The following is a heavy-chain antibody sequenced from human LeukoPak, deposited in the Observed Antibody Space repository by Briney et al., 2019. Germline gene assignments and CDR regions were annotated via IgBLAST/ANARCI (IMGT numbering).Heavy chain of an antibody. V-gene: IGHV3-48*03. CDR2: ISSSGSPI. CDR3: ARDRYGVLDY. D-gene: IGHD4-17*01. J-gene: IGHJ4*02. Sequence: PGGSLRLSCAASGFTFSSYEMSWVRQAPGKGLEWVSYISSSGSPIYYADSVKGRFTISRDNAKNSLYLQMNSLRAEDTAVYYCARDRYGVLDYWGQGTLVTVSS. CDR1: GFTFSSYE.